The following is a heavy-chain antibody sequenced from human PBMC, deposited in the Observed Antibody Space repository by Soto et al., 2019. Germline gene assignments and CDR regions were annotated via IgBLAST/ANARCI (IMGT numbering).Heavy chain of an antibody. CDR2: ISYDGSNK. V-gene: IGHV3-30*18. J-gene: IGHJ4*02. Sequence: QVQLVESGGGVVQPGRSLRLSCAASGFTFSSYGMHWVRQAPGKGLEWVAVISYDGSNKYYADSVKGRFTISRDNSKNALYLQMNSLRAEDTAVYYCAKDGEDYGDSNYFAYWGQGTLVTVCS. D-gene: IGHD4-17*01. CDR3: AKDGEDYGDSNYFAY. CDR1: GFTFSSYG.